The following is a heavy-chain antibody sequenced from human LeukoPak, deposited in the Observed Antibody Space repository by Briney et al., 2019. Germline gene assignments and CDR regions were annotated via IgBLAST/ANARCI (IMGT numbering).Heavy chain of an antibody. J-gene: IGHJ4*02. D-gene: IGHD5-12*01. CDR3: AREGGYSGYDYVY. V-gene: IGHV3-33*01. CDR2: IWYDGSNK. CDR1: GFTFSSYG. Sequence: GGSLRLSFAASGFTFSSYGMHWVRQAPGKGLEWVAVIWYDGSNKYYADSVKGRFTISRDNSKNTLYLQMNSLRAEDTAVYYCAREGGYSGYDYVYWGQGTLATVSS.